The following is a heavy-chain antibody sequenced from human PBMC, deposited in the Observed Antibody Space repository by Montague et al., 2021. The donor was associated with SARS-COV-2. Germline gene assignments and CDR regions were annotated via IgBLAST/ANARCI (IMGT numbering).Heavy chain of an antibody. J-gene: IGHJ3*01. CDR1: GFSPNTDGVG. CDR3: ARRYDFYRAEAFDV. CDR2: IYWDGDQ. V-gene: IGHV2-5*02. Sequence: PALVKPTQTLTLTCVFSGFSPNTDGVGVAWIRRPPGKALEWLALIYWDGDQRYSPSLKTRVTITKDTSRNRVVLTMTNLDPVDTATYYCARRYDFYRAEAFDVWGQGTMVTVSS. D-gene: IGHD3-3*01.